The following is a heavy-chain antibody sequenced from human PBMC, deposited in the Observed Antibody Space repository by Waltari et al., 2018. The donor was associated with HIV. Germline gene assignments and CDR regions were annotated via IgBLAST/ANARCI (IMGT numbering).Heavy chain of an antibody. V-gene: IGHV4-38-2*01. J-gene: IGHJ6*02. CDR3: ARSDYFASGSYSPDYYYGLAV. Sequence: QVQLQESGPGLVKPSETLSLTCAVSGYSISSGYFWDWIRQPPGKGLEWIRTIFHTGTTYYTTSLKSRVTISLDTSKNQFSMKLTSVTAADTAVYLCARSDYFASGSYSPDYYYGLAVWGQGTTVTVSS. CDR2: IFHTGTT. CDR1: GYSISSGYF. D-gene: IGHD3-10*01.